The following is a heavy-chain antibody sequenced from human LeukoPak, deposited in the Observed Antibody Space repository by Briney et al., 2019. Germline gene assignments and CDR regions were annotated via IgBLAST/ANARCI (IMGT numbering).Heavy chain of an antibody. CDR2: IYANSGGT. CDR3: ARRKEGLEVAGPWNFDF. Sequence: ASVKVSCKASGYTFTGYYMHWVRQAPGQGLEWMGWIYANSGGTKCAQKFQDGVTMTRDISMSTVYLELSSLTSDDTAVYYCARRKEGLEVAGPWNFDFWGQGTLVTVSS. D-gene: IGHD6-13*01. V-gene: IGHV1-2*02. J-gene: IGHJ4*02. CDR1: GYTFTGYY.